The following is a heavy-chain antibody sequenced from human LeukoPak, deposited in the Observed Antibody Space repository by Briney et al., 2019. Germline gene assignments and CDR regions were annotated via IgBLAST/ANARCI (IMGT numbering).Heavy chain of an antibody. D-gene: IGHD1-1*01. J-gene: IGHJ4*02. Sequence: GGSLRLSCAASEFTVSSNYLSWVRQAPGKGLGWVSIIYSVGTTYYADSVKGRFTTSTDNSKDTLYLQMNSLRAEDTAVYYCARDQLDADYWGQGTLVTVSS. V-gene: IGHV3-66*01. CDR3: ARDQLDADY. CDR2: IYSVGTT. CDR1: EFTVSSNY.